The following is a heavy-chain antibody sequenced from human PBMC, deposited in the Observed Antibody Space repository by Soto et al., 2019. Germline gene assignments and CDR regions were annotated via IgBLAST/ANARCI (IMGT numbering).Heavy chain of an antibody. CDR2: INAGNGNT. CDR3: ASSVFLGSGWRRTYYYYGMDV. D-gene: IGHD6-19*01. J-gene: IGHJ6*02. V-gene: IGHV1-3*01. Sequence: ASVKVSCKASGYTFTSYAMHWVRQAPGQRLEWMGWINAGNGNTKYSQKFQGRVTITRDTSASTAYMELSSLRSEDTAVYYCASSVFLGSGWRRTYYYYGMDVWGQGTTVTVSS. CDR1: GYTFTSYA.